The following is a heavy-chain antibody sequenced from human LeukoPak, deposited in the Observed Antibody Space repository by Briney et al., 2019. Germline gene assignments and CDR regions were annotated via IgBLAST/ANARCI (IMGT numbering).Heavy chain of an antibody. J-gene: IGHJ4*02. CDR3: ARDHYGYSSGSGFDC. D-gene: IGHD3-10*01. V-gene: IGHV1-2*06. CDR1: GYTFTGYY. Sequence: ASVKVSCKASGYTFTGYYMHWVRQAPGQGLEWMGRINPNSGGTNYARRFQGRVTMTRDTSISTAYMELSRLRSDDTAVYYCARDHYGYSSGSGFDCWGQGILVTVSS. CDR2: INPNSGGT.